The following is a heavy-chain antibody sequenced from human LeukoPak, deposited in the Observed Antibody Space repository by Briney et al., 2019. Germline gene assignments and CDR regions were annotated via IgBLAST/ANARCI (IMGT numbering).Heavy chain of an antibody. CDR3: ARRVLDYYDSSGFSLFDY. D-gene: IGHD3-22*01. Sequence: SETLSLTCTVSGGSISSSSYYWGWIRQPPGKGLEWIGSIYYSGSTYYNPSLKSRVTISVDTSKNQFSLKLSSVTAADTAVYYCARRVLDYYDSSGFSLFDYWGQGTLVTVSS. CDR1: GGSISSSSYY. J-gene: IGHJ4*02. CDR2: IYYSGST. V-gene: IGHV4-39*07.